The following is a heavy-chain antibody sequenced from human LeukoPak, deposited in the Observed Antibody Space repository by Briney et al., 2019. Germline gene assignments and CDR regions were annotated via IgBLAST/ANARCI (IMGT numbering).Heavy chain of an antibody. V-gene: IGHV4-59*01. D-gene: IGHD6-13*01. J-gene: IGHJ4*02. CDR2: IYYSGST. CDR3: ARVQQQLLPFDY. Sequence: SETLSLTCSVSGGSISSNYWSWIRQLPGKGLEWIGNIYYSGSTNYNPSLKSRVTISVDTSKNQFSLKLSSVTAADTAVYYCARVQQQLLPFDYWGQGILVTVSS. CDR1: GGSISSNY.